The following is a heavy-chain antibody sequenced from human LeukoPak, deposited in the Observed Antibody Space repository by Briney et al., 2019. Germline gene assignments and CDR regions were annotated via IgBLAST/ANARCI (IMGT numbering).Heavy chain of an antibody. Sequence: SETLSLTCAVYGGSFSSYYWSWIRQPPGKGLEWIGYIYYSGSTNYNPSLKSRVTISVDTSKNQFSLKLSSVTAADTAVYYCARVTWSYYDSSGYIFDYWGQGTLVTVSS. CDR3: ARVTWSYYDSSGYIFDY. V-gene: IGHV4-59*08. CDR2: IYYSGST. J-gene: IGHJ4*02. D-gene: IGHD3-22*01. CDR1: GGSFSSYY.